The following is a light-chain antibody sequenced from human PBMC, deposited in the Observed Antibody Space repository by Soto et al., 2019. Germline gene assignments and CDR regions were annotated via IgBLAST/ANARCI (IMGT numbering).Light chain of an antibody. J-gene: IGLJ3*02. CDR2: EVT. CDR1: SSDVGAYNY. CDR3: SSFASSNTWV. V-gene: IGLV2-8*01. Sequence: QSVLTQPPSASGSPGQSVTISCTGTSSDVGAYNYVSWYQQHAGKAPKLVIYEVTKRPSGVHDRFSGSKSANTPSLTVSGLQAEDEADYYCSSFASSNTWVFGGGTKLTVL.